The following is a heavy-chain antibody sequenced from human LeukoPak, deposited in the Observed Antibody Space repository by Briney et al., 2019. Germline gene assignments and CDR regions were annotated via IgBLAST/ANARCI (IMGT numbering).Heavy chain of an antibody. D-gene: IGHD6-13*01. CDR3: ARHWETSSWYVDY. J-gene: IGHJ4*02. Sequence: SETLSLTCTVSGGSISSYYWSWIRQPPGKGLEWIGYIYYSGSTNYNPSLKSRVTISVDTSKNQLSLRLSSVTAADTAVYYCARHWETSSWYVDYWGQGTLVTVSS. CDR2: IYYSGST. V-gene: IGHV4-59*08. CDR1: GGSISSYY.